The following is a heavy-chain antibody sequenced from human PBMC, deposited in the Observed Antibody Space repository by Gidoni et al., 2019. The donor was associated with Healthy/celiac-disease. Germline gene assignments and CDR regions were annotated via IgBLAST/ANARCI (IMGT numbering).Heavy chain of an antibody. V-gene: IGHV1-3*01. J-gene: IGHJ5*02. D-gene: IGHD3-22*01. Sequence: QVQLVQSGAEVKKPGASVKVSCKASGYTFTSYAMHWVRLAPGQRLEWMEWINAGNGNTKYSQKFQGRVTITRDTSASTAYMELSSLRSEDTAVYYCARDGNGYYYDSSGYSSWGQGTLVTVSS. CDR3: ARDGNGYYYDSSGYSS. CDR1: GYTFTSYA. CDR2: INAGNGNT.